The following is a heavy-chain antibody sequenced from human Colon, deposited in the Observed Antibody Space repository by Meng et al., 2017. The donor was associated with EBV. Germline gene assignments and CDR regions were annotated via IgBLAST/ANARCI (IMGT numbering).Heavy chain of an antibody. CDR1: GFTFISHT. J-gene: IGHJ4*02. D-gene: IGHD1-14*01. CDR2: ISGGGDNI. CDR3: VPSP. Sequence: GQVLASGACLVPPGGSLRLSCAVSGFTFISHTMSWVRQAPGKGLEWVSGISGGGDNIYYADSVKGRFTISRDNSKNTVDLQMNSLRAEDTAVYYCVPSPGGQGTLVTVSS. V-gene: IGHV3-23*01.